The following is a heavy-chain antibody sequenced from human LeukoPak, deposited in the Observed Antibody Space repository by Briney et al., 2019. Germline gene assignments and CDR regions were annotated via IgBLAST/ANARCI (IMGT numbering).Heavy chain of an antibody. D-gene: IGHD5-18*01. J-gene: IGHJ4*02. V-gene: IGHV1-69*05. CDR3: ASSVDTAMAEGAY. CDR1: GGTFSSYA. Sequence: SVKVSCKASGGTFSSYAISWVRQAPGQGLEWMGGIIPILGTANYAQKFQGRVTITTDESTSTAYMELSSLRSEDTAVYYCASSVDTAMAEGAYWGQGTLVTVSS. CDR2: IIPILGTA.